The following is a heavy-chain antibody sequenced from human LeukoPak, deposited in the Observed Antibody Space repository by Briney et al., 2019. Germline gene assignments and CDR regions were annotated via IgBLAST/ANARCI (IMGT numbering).Heavy chain of an antibody. CDR2: IYSGGST. CDR3: ARGASYSSSWYKYYYYMDV. J-gene: IGHJ6*03. CDR1: GFTFSSNY. D-gene: IGHD6-13*01. V-gene: IGHV3-53*01. Sequence: GGSLRLSCAASGFTFSSNYMSWVRQAPGKGLEWLSVIYSGGSTYYSDSVKGRFTIFRDNSKNTLYLQMNSLRAEDTAVYYCARGASYSSSWYKYYYYMDVWGKGTTVTISS.